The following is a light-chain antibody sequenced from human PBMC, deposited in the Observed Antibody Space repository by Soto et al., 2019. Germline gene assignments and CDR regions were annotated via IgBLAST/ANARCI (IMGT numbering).Light chain of an antibody. J-gene: IGKJ5*01. CDR3: HQYNNRPIT. CDR1: QSVISN. CDR2: GPS. Sequence: EIVLTQSPATLSVSPGERATLSCRASQSVISNLAWFHQKPGQAPRLLIYGPSTRATGIPARFSASGFGTEFTLTISSLQSEDFGLYYCHQYNNRPITFGQGTRLEIK. V-gene: IGKV3-15*01.